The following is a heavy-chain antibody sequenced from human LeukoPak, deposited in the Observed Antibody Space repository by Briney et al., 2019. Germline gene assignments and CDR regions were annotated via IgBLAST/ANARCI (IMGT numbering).Heavy chain of an antibody. V-gene: IGHV3-21*01. CDR1: GFTFINYS. J-gene: IGHJ2*01. D-gene: IGHD5-12*01. CDR3: ARELIVATTRYFDL. Sequence: PGGSLRLSCTASGFTFINYSMNWVRQAPGKGLEWVSSISTNSAFIYYADSVRGRFTISRDNTKNTLYLQMNSLRAEDTAVYYCARELIVATTRYFDLWGRGTLVTVSS. CDR2: ISTNSAFI.